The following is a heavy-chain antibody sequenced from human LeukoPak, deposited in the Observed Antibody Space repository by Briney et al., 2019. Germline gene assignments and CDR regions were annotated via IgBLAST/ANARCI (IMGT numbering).Heavy chain of an antibody. CDR1: GGSISNTYW. D-gene: IGHD3/OR15-3a*01. Sequence: PSETLSLTCVVSGGSISNTYWWTWVRQPPGKGLEWIGEIYHSGSTNYNPSLKSRLTISVDESKNQFSLKLFSVTAADTAVYFCARSYWTGYHHLDFWGQGTLVTVSS. CDR3: ARSYWTGYHHLDF. V-gene: IGHV4-4*02. J-gene: IGHJ4*02. CDR2: IYHSGST.